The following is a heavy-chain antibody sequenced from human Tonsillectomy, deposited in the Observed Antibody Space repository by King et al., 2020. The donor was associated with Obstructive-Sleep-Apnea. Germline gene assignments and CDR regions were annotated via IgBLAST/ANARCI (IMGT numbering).Heavy chain of an antibody. CDR1: GYSFSNLW. J-gene: IGHJ4*02. CDR2: IYPGDSDT. CDR3: ARRVGYTFGTTERYYFDY. D-gene: IGHD1/OR15-1a*01. Sequence: QLVQSGAEVKKSGESLKIFCKGSGYSFSNLWIGWVRQMPGKGLEWMGIIYPGDSDTTYSPSFRGQVTISADKSISTAYLQWNSLRASDTAIYYCARRVGYTFGTTERYYFDYWGQGTLVTVSS. V-gene: IGHV5-51*01.